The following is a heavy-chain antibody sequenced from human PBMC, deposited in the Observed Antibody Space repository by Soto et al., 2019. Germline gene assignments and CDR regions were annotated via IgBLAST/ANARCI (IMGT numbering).Heavy chain of an antibody. D-gene: IGHD5-12*01. CDR3: ASLLRGYSGTGDY. J-gene: IGHJ4*02. CDR2: IIPIFGTA. V-gene: IGHV1-69*12. Sequence: QVQLVQSGAEVTKPGSSVKVSCKASGGTFSSSAISWVRQAPGQGLEWMGGIIPIFGTANYAQKFQGRVTISADESTSTAYMELSSLRSEDTAVYYCASLLRGYSGTGDYWGQGTLVTVSS. CDR1: GGTFSSSA.